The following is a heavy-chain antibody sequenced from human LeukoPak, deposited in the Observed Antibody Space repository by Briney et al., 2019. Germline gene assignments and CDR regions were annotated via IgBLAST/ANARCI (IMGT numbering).Heavy chain of an antibody. D-gene: IGHD6-13*01. CDR2: ISSSSSTI. CDR3: ARGDRIARGAGLTDY. Sequence: GGSLRLSCAASGFTFSSYSMNWVRQAPGKGLEWVSYISSSSSTIYYADSVKGRFTISRDNAKNSLYLQMNSLRAEDTAVYYCARGDRIARGAGLTDYWGQGTLVTVSS. CDR1: GFTFSSYS. J-gene: IGHJ4*02. V-gene: IGHV3-48*04.